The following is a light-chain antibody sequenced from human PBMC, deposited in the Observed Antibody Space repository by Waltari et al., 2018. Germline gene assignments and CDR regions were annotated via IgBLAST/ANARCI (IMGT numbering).Light chain of an antibody. CDR3: CSYAGSFWV. Sequence: QSALTQPRQVSGSPGQSVTISCTGTSSDVGGYNSVHRYQQHPGKAPKLMIYDVSKRPSGVPDRFSGSKSGNTASLTTSGLQAEDEADYYCCSYAGSFWVFGGGTKLTVL. CDR2: DVS. V-gene: IGLV2-11*01. J-gene: IGLJ3*02. CDR1: SSDVGGYNS.